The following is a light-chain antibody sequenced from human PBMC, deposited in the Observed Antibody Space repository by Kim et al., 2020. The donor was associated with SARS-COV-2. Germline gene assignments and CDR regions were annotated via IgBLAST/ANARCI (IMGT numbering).Light chain of an antibody. CDR3: SSYTSSSPLYV. V-gene: IGLV2-14*01. CDR1: SSDVGGYNY. CDR2: DVS. J-gene: IGLJ1*01. Sequence: QSVLTQPASVSGSPGQSITISCTGTSSDVGGYNYVSWYQQHPGKAPKLMIYDVSKRPSGVSNRFSGSESGNTASLTISGLQAEDEADYYCSSYTSSSPLYVFGTGTKVTVL.